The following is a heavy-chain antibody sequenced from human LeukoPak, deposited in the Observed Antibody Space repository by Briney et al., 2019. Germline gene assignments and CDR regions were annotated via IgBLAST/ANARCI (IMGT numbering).Heavy chain of an antibody. V-gene: IGHV3-7*04. CDR2: IKQGGSET. J-gene: IGHJ6*02. CDR1: GFTFSIYA. Sequence: GGSLRLSCAASGFTFSIYAMSWARHAPGKGLEWVANIKQGGSETYYVDSLKGRFTISRDNAKSSLYLQMNSLRAEDTAVYYCARENYDILTYFGTGMDVWGQGTTVTVSS. CDR3: ARENYDILTYFGTGMDV. D-gene: IGHD3-9*01.